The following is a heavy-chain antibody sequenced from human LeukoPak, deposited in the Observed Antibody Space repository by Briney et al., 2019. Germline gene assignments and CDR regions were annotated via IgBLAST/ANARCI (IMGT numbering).Heavy chain of an antibody. CDR1: GDSVSSSTDA. V-gene: IGHV6-1*01. J-gene: IGHJ4*02. CDR2: TYYRSKWYN. D-gene: IGHD1-14*01. CDR3: ARGANRVSDY. Sequence: SQTLSLTCAISGDSVSSSTDAWNWIRQSPSRGLEWLGRTYYRSKWYNDYAVSVESRITINPDTSKNQFSLQLNSVTPEDTAVYYCARGANRVSDYWGQGTLVTVSS.